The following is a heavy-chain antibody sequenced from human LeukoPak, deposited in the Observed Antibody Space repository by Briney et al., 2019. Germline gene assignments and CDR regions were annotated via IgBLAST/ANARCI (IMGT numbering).Heavy chain of an antibody. CDR3: ARDPEHYYDSSGYYYGSYFDY. CDR1: GFTFSSYA. V-gene: IGHV3-30*04. J-gene: IGHJ4*02. CDR2: ISYDGSNK. D-gene: IGHD3-22*01. Sequence: GGSLRLFCAASGFTFSSYAMHWVRQAPGKGLEWVAVISYDGSNKYYADSVKGRFTISRDNSKNTLYLQMNSLRAEDTAVYYCARDPEHYYDSSGYYYGSYFDYWGQGTLVTVSS.